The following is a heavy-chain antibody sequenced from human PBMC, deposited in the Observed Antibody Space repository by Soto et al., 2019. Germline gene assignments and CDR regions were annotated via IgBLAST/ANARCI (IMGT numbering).Heavy chain of an antibody. CDR1: GFTFSTYA. Sequence: DVQLLESGGGLVQPGGSLRLSCAASGFTFSTYAMSWVRQAPGKGLEWVSAITSGGSTYYADSVKGRFTISRDNSKNTLDLQMNSLRAEDTAVYYCAKEIAYCGGDCYGNFDYWGQGPLVTVSS. CDR2: ITSGGST. D-gene: IGHD2-21*02. J-gene: IGHJ4*02. V-gene: IGHV3-23*01. CDR3: AKEIAYCGGDCYGNFDY.